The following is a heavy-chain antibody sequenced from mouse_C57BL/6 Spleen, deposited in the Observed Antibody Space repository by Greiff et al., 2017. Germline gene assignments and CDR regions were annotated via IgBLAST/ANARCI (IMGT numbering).Heavy chain of an antibody. D-gene: IGHD2-4*01. CDR3: ARSMITRGYYYAMDY. CDR1: GFSLTSYG. V-gene: IGHV2-2*01. Sequence: VQLKESGPGLVQPSQSLSITCTVSGFSLTSYGVHWVRQSPGKGLEWLGVIWSGGSTDYNAAFISRLSISKDNSKSQVFFKMNSLQADDTAIYYCARSMITRGYYYAMDYWGQGTSVTVSS. J-gene: IGHJ4*01. CDR2: IWSGGST.